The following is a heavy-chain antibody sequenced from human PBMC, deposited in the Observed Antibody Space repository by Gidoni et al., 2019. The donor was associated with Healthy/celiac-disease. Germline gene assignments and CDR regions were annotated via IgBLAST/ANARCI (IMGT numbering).Heavy chain of an antibody. Sequence: GYTFTSYDVDWVLQSNGKELEWMRWMNTNSDNTGYAQRFQGRITMTRNTSMNTAYMELSNLKSEDTAVYYCAGDRVGASFDNWGQGTLVTVSS. CDR3: AGDRVGASFDN. D-gene: IGHD1-26*01. J-gene: IGHJ4*02. CDR2: MNTNSDNT. V-gene: IGHV1-8*01. CDR1: GYTFTSYD.